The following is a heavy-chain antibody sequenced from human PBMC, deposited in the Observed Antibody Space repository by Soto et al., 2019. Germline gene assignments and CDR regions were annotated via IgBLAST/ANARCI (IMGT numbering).Heavy chain of an antibody. Sequence: PWGSLRLSCAASGFTFSSYWMHWVRQAPGKGLVWVSRINNDGSTTTYADSVKGRFTISRDDAKNTLYLEMNSLRAEDTAVYYCVRGYSGTYRIDNWGQGTPVPVYS. CDR1: GFTFSSYW. V-gene: IGHV3-74*01. J-gene: IGHJ4*02. D-gene: IGHD1-26*01. CDR2: INNDGSTT. CDR3: VRGYSGTYRIDN.